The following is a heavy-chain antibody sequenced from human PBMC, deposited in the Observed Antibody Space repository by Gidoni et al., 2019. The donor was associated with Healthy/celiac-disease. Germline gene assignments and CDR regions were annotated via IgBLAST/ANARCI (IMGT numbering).Heavy chain of an antibody. J-gene: IGHJ2*01. D-gene: IGHD3-22*01. CDR1: GYPLTALS. CDR2: FDHEDGET. V-gene: IGHV1-24*01. Sequence: QVQLLQSGAEVKQPEASVQVSGKVSGYPLTALSLPGGRQAHGKGLEWMGGFDHEDGETIYAQKFQGRVKMNEDKATDTAYMERRSLRSEDKAVYYCETTYDYDSSGYDQKWYFDLWGRGTLVTVAS. CDR3: ETTYDYDSSGYDQKWYFDL.